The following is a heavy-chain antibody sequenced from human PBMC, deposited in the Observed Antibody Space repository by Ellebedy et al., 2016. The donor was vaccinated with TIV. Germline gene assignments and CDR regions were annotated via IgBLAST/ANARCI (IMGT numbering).Heavy chain of an antibody. Sequence: GESLKISXIMSGSSLSRHNMNWVRQAPGKGLEWISYISSTGGTIYYADSVRGRFTISRDISRNTLYLQMNRLRDDDTAIYYCVKGTPRGIYYFDYWGQGTLVTVSS. CDR1: GSSLSRHN. D-gene: IGHD1/OR15-1a*01. V-gene: IGHV3-48*02. CDR2: ISSTGGTI. CDR3: VKGTPRGIYYFDY. J-gene: IGHJ4*02.